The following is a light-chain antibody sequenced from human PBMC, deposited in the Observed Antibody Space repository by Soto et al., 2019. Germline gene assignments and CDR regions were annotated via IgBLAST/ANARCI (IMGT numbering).Light chain of an antibody. CDR3: SSYTSSSTSVV. CDR2: DVS. CDR1: SSDVGGYNY. Sequence: QSALTQPASVSGSPGQSITISCTGTSSDVGGYNYVPWYQHHPGKAPKLMIYDVSNRPSGVSDRFSGSKSGNTASLTISGLQAEDEADYYCSSYTSSSTSVVFGGGTKLTRP. V-gene: IGLV2-14*03. J-gene: IGLJ2*01.